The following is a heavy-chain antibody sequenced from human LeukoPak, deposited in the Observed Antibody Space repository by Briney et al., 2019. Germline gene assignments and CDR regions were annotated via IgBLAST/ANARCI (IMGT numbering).Heavy chain of an antibody. CDR3: ARGGLGSAFDN. V-gene: IGHV3-23*01. D-gene: IGHD6-19*01. CDR2: ISGSGGST. J-gene: IGHJ4*02. CDR1: GFTFSSYA. Sequence: GGSLRLSCAASGFTFSSYALSWVRQAPGKGLECVSGISGSGGSTYSADSLKGRFTISRDNSKNTLCLQINSLRADDTAVFYCARGGLGSAFDNWGQGTLVTVSS.